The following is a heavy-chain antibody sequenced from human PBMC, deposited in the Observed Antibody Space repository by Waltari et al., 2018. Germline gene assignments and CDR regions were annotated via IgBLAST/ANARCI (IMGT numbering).Heavy chain of an antibody. CDR1: GASISSRIYY. Sequence: QLLLQESGPGLVKPSETLSLTCTVSGASISSRIYYWAWVRQPPGKGLEWIGSIYYSGSSYYNPSLKSRVTLSIDTSKNQFSLKVTSVTAADTAVFYCARSFFGVAPPGTEFDYWGQGILVTVSS. CDR2: IYYSGSS. CDR3: ARSFFGVAPPGTEFDY. V-gene: IGHV4-39*07. D-gene: IGHD3-3*01. J-gene: IGHJ4*02.